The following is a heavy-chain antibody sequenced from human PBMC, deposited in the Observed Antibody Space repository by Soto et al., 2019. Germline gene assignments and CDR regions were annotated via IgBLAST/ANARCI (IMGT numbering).Heavy chain of an antibody. CDR3: AKDRPSGSRPYYYGMDF. J-gene: IGHJ6*02. CDR2: ISYDGSNK. D-gene: IGHD1-26*01. Sequence: RGSLRLSCAASGFTFSSYGMHWVRQAPGKGLEWVAVISYDGSNKYYADSVKGRFTISRDNSKNTLYLQMNSLRAEDTAVYYCAKDRPSGSRPYYYGMDFRGQGTTVTVSS. V-gene: IGHV3-30*18. CDR1: GFTFSSYG.